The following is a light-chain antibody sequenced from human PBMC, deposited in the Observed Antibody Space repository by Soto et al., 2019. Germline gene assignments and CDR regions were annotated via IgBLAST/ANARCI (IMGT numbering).Light chain of an antibody. Sequence: EIVLTQSPGTLSLSPGERATLSCRASQSVTSSYLAWWQQKPGQAPRLLIYGASSRATGIPDRFSVSGSGTDFTLTISRLEPEDFAVYFCQQYGSSPTTFGQGTKVEIK. J-gene: IGKJ1*01. V-gene: IGKV3-20*01. CDR3: QQYGSSPTT. CDR1: QSVTSSY. CDR2: GAS.